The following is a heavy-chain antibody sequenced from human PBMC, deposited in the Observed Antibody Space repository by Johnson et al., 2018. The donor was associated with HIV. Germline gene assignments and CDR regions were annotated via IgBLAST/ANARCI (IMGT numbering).Heavy chain of an antibody. J-gene: IGHJ3*02. CDR3: ARGEDYGGNFGALDI. CDR2: ISYDGSNK. V-gene: IGHV3-30*03. CDR1: GFTFSSYG. D-gene: IGHD4-23*01. Sequence: QVQLVESGGGLVQPGGSLRLSCAASGFTFSSYGMHWVRQAPGKGLEWVAVISYDGSNKYYADSVRGRFTISSDNSKNTLYLQMNSLRDEDTAVYYCARGEDYGGNFGALDIWGQGTMVTVSS.